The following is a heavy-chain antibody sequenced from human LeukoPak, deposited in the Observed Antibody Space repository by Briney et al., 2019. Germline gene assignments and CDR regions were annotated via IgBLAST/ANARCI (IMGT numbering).Heavy chain of an antibody. CDR3: ARGYDSSAYYPFNH. V-gene: IGHV4-59*11. CDR2: ISDSGST. J-gene: IGHJ5*02. CDR1: GGSLSTHH. Sequence: SETLSLTCVVSGGSLSTHHWSWIRQSPGRGLEWIGYISDSGSTNYNPSLKSRVTISVDTSKNQFSLMLSSVTAADTAVYYCARGYDSSAYYPFNHWGQGTLVTVSS. D-gene: IGHD3-22*01.